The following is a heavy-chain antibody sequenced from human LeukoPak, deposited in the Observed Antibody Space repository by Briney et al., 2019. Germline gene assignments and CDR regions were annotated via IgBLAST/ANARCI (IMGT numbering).Heavy chain of an antibody. Sequence: ASVKVSCKASGYTFTSYDINWVRQATGQGLEWMGWMNPNSGNTGYAQKFQGRVTMTRDTSMSIAYMELSSLRSEDTAVYYCASVTDSHFFDNWGQGTLVIVSS. CDR2: MNPNSGNT. V-gene: IGHV1-8*01. J-gene: IGHJ4*02. CDR3: ASVTDSHFFDN. D-gene: IGHD3-3*02. CDR1: GYTFTSYD.